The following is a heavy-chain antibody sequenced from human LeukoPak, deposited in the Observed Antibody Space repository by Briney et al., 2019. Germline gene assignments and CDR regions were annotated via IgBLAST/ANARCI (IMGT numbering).Heavy chain of an antibody. CDR2: ISGSGGST. D-gene: IGHD3-16*02. J-gene: IGHJ4*02. CDR3: AKDKVYDYVWGSYRGPLDY. Sequence: GGSLRLSCAASGFTFSSYAMSWVRQAPGKGLEWVSAISGSGGSTYYADSVKGRFTTSRDNSKNTLYLQMNSLRAEDTAVYYCAKDKVYDYVWGSYRGPLDYWGQGTLVTVSS. V-gene: IGHV3-23*01. CDR1: GFTFSSYA.